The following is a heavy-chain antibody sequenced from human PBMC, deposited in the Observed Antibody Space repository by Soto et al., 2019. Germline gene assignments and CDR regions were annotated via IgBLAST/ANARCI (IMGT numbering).Heavy chain of an antibody. Sequence: SETLSLTCAVSGGSISSSSYYWGWIRQPPGKGLEWIGSIYYSGSTYYNPSLKSRVTISVDTSKNQFSLKLSCVTAVHTAVYYCARNIEAYYFDYWGQGTLVTVSS. J-gene: IGHJ4*02. CDR1: GGSISSSSYY. CDR3: ARNIEAYYFDY. CDR2: IYYSGST. V-gene: IGHV4-39*01. D-gene: IGHD2-15*01.